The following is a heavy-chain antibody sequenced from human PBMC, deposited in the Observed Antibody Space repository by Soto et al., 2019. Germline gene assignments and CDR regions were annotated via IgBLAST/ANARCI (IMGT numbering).Heavy chain of an antibody. CDR2: ISGSGGST. D-gene: IGHD6-13*01. V-gene: IGHV3-23*01. J-gene: IGHJ5*02. CDR3: ANRGHSTSWYWFDP. CDR1: GSTFGNSA. Sequence: EVQLLESGGGLVQPGGSLRLSCAASGSTFGNSAMSWVRQPAGKGLEWVSSISGSGGSTYYADSVKGRFTISRDNSLNTLYLQMNSLRADDSAVYYCANRGHSTSWYWFDPWGQGTLVTVSS.